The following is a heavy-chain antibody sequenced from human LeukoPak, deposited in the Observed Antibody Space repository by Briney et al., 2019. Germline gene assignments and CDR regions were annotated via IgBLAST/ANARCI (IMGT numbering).Heavy chain of an antibody. J-gene: IGHJ6*02. CDR3: AKFSSSWHNYYYYYYYGMDV. V-gene: IGHV3-23*01. D-gene: IGHD6-13*01. Sequence: GGSLRLSCAASGFTFSSYAMSWVRQAPGKGLEWVSAISGSGGSTYYADSVKGRFTISRDNSKNTLYLQMNSLRAEDTAVYYCAKFSSSWHNYYYYYYYGMDVRGQGTTVTVSS. CDR2: ISGSGGST. CDR1: GFTFSSYA.